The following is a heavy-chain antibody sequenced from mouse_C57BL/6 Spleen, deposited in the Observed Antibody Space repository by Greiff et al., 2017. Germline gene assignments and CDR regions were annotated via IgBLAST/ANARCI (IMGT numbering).Heavy chain of an antibody. J-gene: IGHJ4*01. Sequence: VKLQESGPGLVAPSQSLSITCTVSGFSLTSYAISWVRQPPGKGLEWLGVIWTGGGTNYNSALKSRLSISKDNSKSQVFLKMNSLQTDDTARYYCASEVGYGYYAMDYWGQGTSVTVSS. V-gene: IGHV2-9-1*01. CDR2: IWTGGGT. D-gene: IGHD1-3*01. CDR1: GFSLTSYA. CDR3: ASEVGYGYYAMDY.